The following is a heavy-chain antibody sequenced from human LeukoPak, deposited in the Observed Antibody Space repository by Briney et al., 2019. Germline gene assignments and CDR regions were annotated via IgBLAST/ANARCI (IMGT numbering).Heavy chain of an antibody. CDR2: INHSGST. V-gene: IGHV4-34*01. D-gene: IGHD2-2*01. J-gene: IGHJ5*02. Sequence: SETLSRTCAVYGGSFSGYYWSWIRQPPGKGLEWIGEINHSGSTNYNPSLKSRVTISVDTSKNQFSLKLSSVPAADTAVYYCARDGYCSSTSGSKGLFYNWFDPWGQGTLVTVSS. CDR1: GGSFSGYY. CDR3: ARDGYCSSTSGSKGLFYNWFDP.